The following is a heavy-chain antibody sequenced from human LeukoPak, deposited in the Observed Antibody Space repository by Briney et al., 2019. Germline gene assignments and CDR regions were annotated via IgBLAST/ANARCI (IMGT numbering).Heavy chain of an antibody. Sequence: ASVKVSCKASGYTFTSYDINWVRQATGQGLEWMGWMNPNSGNTGYAQKFQGRVTMTRNTSISTAYMELSSLGSEDTAVYYCARRGSSGWSFDYWGQGTLVTVSS. V-gene: IGHV1-8*01. D-gene: IGHD6-19*01. CDR3: ARRGSSGWSFDY. CDR1: GYTFTSYD. J-gene: IGHJ4*02. CDR2: MNPNSGNT.